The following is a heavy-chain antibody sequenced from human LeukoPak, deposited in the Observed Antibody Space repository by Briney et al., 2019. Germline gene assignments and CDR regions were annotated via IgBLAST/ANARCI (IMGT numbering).Heavy chain of an antibody. V-gene: IGHV3-30-3*01. Sequence: PGGSLRLSCAASGFTFSSYAMHWVRQAPGKGLEWVAVISYDGSNKYYADSVKGRFTISRDNSKNTLYLQMNSLRAEDTAVYYCARDLAYSSSGPRPGYYYYGMDVWGQGTMVTVSS. CDR1: GFTFSSYA. J-gene: IGHJ6*02. CDR2: ISYDGSNK. CDR3: ARDLAYSSSGPRPGYYYYGMDV. D-gene: IGHD6-6*01.